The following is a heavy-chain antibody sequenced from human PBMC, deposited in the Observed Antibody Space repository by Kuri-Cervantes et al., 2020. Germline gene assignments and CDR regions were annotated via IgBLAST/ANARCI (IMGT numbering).Heavy chain of an antibody. CDR2: ISGSGGST. J-gene: IGHJ1*01. V-gene: IGHV3-23*01. Sequence: GGSLRLSCAASGFTFSSYAMSWVRQAPGKGLEWVSAISGSGGSTYYADSVKGRFTISRDNSKNTLYLQMNSLRAEDTAVYYCARDGGTYCSGGSCYRAEYFQHWGQGTLVTVSS. CDR3: ARDGGTYCSGGSCYRAEYFQH. CDR1: GFTFSSYA. D-gene: IGHD2-15*01.